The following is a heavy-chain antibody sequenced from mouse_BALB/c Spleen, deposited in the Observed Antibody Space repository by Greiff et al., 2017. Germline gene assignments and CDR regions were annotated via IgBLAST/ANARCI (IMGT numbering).Heavy chain of an antibody. V-gene: IGHV14-3*02. CDR1: GFNIKDTY. CDR3: AFYYARAGAY. J-gene: IGHJ3*01. D-gene: IGHD1-1*01. Sequence: VQLKQSGAELVKPGASVKLSCTASGFNIKDTYMHWVKQRPEQGLEWIGRIDPANGNTKYDPKFQGKATITADTSSNTAYLQLSSLTSEDTAVCYCAFYYARAGAYWGQGTLVTVAA. CDR2: IDPANGNT.